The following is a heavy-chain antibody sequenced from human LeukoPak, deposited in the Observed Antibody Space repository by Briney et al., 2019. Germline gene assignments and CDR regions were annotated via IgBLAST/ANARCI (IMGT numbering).Heavy chain of an antibody. CDR2: INPSGGST. CDR3: ARAMVRGVIITFWFDP. CDR1: GYTFTSYY. Sequence: ASVKVSCKASGYTFTSYYMHWVRQAPGQGLEWMGIINPSGGSTSYAQKFQGRVTMTRDTSISTAYMELSRLRSDDTAVYYCARAMVRGVIITFWFDPWGQGTLVTVSS. D-gene: IGHD3-10*01. V-gene: IGHV1-46*01. J-gene: IGHJ5*02.